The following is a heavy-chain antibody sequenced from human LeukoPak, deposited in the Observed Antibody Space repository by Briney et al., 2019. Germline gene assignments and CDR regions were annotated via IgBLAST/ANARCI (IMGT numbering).Heavy chain of an antibody. CDR1: GYSFTTYW. CDR3: ARAGYYYDSSGYYYFDY. J-gene: IGHJ4*02. CDR2: IFPADSDT. V-gene: IGHV5-51*01. D-gene: IGHD3-22*01. Sequence: GEPLKISCKASGYSFTTYWIGWVRQMPGKGLEWMGIIFPADSDTRYSPSFQGQVTISADKSISTAYLQWSSLKASDTAMYYCARAGYYYDSSGYYYFDYWGQGTLVTVSS.